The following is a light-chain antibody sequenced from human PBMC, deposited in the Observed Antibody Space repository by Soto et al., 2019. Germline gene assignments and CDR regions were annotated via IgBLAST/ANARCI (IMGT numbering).Light chain of an antibody. Sequence: DIQMTQSPSILSASVGDRVTITCRASQSIRSWLAWYQQKPGKAPKLLIYDAYSLESGVPSRLSGRRSGTEFTLTVAGLQPEDFATYYCQQYGSYSPLTLGGGTKVEIK. J-gene: IGKJ4*01. V-gene: IGKV1-5*01. CDR2: DAY. CDR3: QQYGSYSPLT. CDR1: QSIRSW.